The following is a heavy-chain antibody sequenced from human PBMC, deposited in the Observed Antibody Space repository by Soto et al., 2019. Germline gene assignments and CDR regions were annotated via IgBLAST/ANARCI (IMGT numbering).Heavy chain of an antibody. CDR1: GYSFTSYW. Sequence: GESLKISCKGSGYSFTSYWIGWVRQMPGKGLEWMGIIYPGDSDTRYSPSFQGQVTISADKSISTAYLQWSSLKASDTAMYYCARRLRRPYYYYYGMDVWDQGTTVTVSS. CDR3: ARRLRRPYYYYYGMDV. D-gene: IGHD4-17*01. V-gene: IGHV5-51*01. CDR2: IYPGDSDT. J-gene: IGHJ6*02.